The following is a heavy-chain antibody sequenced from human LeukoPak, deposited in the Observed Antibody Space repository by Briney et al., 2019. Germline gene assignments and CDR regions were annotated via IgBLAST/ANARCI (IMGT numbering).Heavy chain of an antibody. Sequence: PGGSLRLSCAASGFTFGSYGVHWVRQAPGKGLEWVASIRHDGSDKYYADSVKGRFTISRDNSKSTVYLQMNSLRAEDTAVYHCARKKSVYRSSSSSYYYMDVWGKGTTVTVSS. CDR2: IRHDGSDK. D-gene: IGHD6-6*01. CDR3: ARKKSVYRSSSSSYYYMDV. J-gene: IGHJ6*03. V-gene: IGHV3-30*02. CDR1: GFTFGSYG.